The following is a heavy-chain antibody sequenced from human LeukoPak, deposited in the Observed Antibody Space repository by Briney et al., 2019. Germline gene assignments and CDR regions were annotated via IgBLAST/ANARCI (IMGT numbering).Heavy chain of an antibody. J-gene: IGHJ4*02. V-gene: IGHV3-64D*06. Sequence: GGSLRLSCSVSGFTFSTYVMHWVRQAPGKGLEYVSAISSNGDNTYYADSEKGRFTISRDNSKNTLYLQMSSLRADDTAVYYCVRGTGYWGQGTLVTVSS. CDR2: ISSNGDNT. CDR3: VRGTGY. CDR1: GFTFSTYV.